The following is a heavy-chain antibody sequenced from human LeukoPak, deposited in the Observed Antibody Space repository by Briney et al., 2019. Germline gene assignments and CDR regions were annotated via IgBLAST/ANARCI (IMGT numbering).Heavy chain of an antibody. J-gene: IGHJ6*03. CDR2: IIPMFGTA. CDR3: ARGPYYYYYMDV. Sequence: ASVKVSCKTSRGTFSNYAISWVRQAPGQGLEWMGGIIPMFGTANYAQKFQGRATITADESTSTAYMELSSLRSEDTAVYYCARGPYYYYYMDVWGKGTTVTVSS. V-gene: IGHV1-69*13. CDR1: RGTFSNYA.